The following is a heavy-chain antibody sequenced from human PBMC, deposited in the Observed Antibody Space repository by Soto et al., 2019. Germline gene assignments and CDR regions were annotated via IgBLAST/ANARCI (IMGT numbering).Heavy chain of an antibody. CDR3: ARAERMGGSYYYYGMDV. CDR1: GGSISSGDYY. J-gene: IGHJ6*02. D-gene: IGHD2-15*01. V-gene: IGHV4-30-4*01. CDR2: IYYSGST. Sequence: SETLSLTCTVSGGSISSGDYYWSWIRQPPGKGLEWIGYIYYSGSTYYNPSLKSRVTISVDTSKNQFSLKLSSVTAADTAVYYCARAERMGGSYYYYGMDVWGQGTTVTVSS.